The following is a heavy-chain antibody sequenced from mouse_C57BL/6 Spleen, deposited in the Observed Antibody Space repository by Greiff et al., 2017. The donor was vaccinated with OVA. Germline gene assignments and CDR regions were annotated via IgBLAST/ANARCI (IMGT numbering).Heavy chain of an antibody. D-gene: IGHD1-1*01. CDR3: AQVITTVVATRYFGV. J-gene: IGHJ1*03. CDR1: GFSLSTSGMG. CDR2: IYWDDDK. V-gene: IGHV8-12*01. Sequence: QVTLKESGPGILQSSQTLSLTCSFSGFSLSTSGMGVSWIRQPPGKGLEWLAHIYWDDDKRYNPSLKSRLTISKDTSRNQVFLKITSVDTADTATYYCAQVITTVVATRYFGVWGTGTTVTVSS.